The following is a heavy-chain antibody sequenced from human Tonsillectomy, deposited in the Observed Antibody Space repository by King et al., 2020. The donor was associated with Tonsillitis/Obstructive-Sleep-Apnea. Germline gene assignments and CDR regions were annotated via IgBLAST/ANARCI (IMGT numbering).Heavy chain of an antibody. J-gene: IGHJ4*02. V-gene: IGHV3-53*01. CDR2: IYTGGIT. D-gene: IGHD3-10*01. Sequence: VQLVESGGGLIQPGGSLRLSCAASGFTVSSNYMSWVRQAPGKGLEWVSLIYTGGITYYADSVKGRFTISRDNSKNTLYLQMNSLRAEDTAAYYCARGGVIIARSPFDYWGQGTLVTVSS. CDR3: ARGGVIIARSPFDY. CDR1: GFTVSSNY.